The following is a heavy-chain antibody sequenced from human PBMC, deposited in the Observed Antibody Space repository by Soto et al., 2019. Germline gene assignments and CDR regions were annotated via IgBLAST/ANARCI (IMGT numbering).Heavy chain of an antibody. CDR2: IIPIFGTA. CDR1: GGTFSSYA. Sequence: ASVKVSCKASGGTFSSYAISWVRQAPGQGLEWMGGIIPIFGTANYAQKFQGRVTITADESTSTAYMELSSLRSEDTAVYYCARLYYYDSSGYYPDAFDIWGQGTMVTVSS. V-gene: IGHV1-69*13. D-gene: IGHD3-22*01. J-gene: IGHJ3*02. CDR3: ARLYYYDSSGYYPDAFDI.